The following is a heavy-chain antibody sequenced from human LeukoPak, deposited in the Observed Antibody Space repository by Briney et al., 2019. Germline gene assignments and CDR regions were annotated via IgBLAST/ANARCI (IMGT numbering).Heavy chain of an antibody. CDR1: GGSISSGSYY. D-gene: IGHD4-17*01. Sequence: SETLSLTCTVSGGSISSGSYYWSWIRQPAGKGLEWIGRIYTSGSTNYNPSLKSRVTISVDTSKNQFSLKLSSVAAADTAVYYCARLVTVTTLTDYWGQGTLVTVSS. V-gene: IGHV4-61*02. CDR3: ARLVTVTTLTDY. J-gene: IGHJ4*02. CDR2: IYTSGST.